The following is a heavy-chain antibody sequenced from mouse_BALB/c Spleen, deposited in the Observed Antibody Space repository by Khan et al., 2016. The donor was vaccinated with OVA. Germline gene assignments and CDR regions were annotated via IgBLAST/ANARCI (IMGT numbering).Heavy chain of an antibody. D-gene: IGHD4-1*01. J-gene: IGHJ3*01. CDR3: TRRNWDVAWFLY. CDR2: IYPGNSDT. Sequence: EVQLQQSGTVLARPGASVKMSCKASGYTFTSYWMHWIKQRPGQGLEWIGAIYPGNSDTTYNQKFKGKAKLTAVTSTTTAYMEISSLTNEDPAVYYCTRRNWDVAWFLYWGQGTLVTVSA. V-gene: IGHV1-5*01. CDR1: GYTFTSYW.